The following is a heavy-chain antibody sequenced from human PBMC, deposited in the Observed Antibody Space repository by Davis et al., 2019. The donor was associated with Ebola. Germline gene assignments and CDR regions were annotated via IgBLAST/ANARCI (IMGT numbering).Heavy chain of an antibody. V-gene: IGHV1-8*02. CDR2: INPNSGAT. D-gene: IGHD5-24*01. CDR1: GGTFSSYA. Sequence: ASVKVSCKASGGTFSSYAISWVRQAPGQGLEWMGRINPNSGATGYAQKFQGRVTMTRNTSINTASLELNSLTSEDTAVYYCARSIRNGHIDYWGQGTLVTVSS. CDR3: ARSIRNGHIDY. J-gene: IGHJ4*02.